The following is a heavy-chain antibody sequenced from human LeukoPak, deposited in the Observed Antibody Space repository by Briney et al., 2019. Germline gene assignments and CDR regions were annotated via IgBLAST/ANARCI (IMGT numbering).Heavy chain of an antibody. V-gene: IGHV3-30*03. J-gene: IGHJ4*02. Sequence: GGSLRLSCAASGFTFSSYSMNWVRQAPGKGLEWVAVISYDGSNKYYADSVKGRFTISRDNSKNTLYLQMNSLRAEDTAVYYCARGRGYCSGGSCYYYFDYWGQGTLVTVSS. D-gene: IGHD2-15*01. CDR2: ISYDGSNK. CDR3: ARGRGYCSGGSCYYYFDY. CDR1: GFTFSSYS.